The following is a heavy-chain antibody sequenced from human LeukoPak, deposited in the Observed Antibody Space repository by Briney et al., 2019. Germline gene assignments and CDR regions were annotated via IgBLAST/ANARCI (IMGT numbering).Heavy chain of an antibody. D-gene: IGHD6-13*01. CDR3: ARRIAAAALSYFDY. CDR1: GYTFTSYD. J-gene: IGHJ4*02. V-gene: IGHV1-2*02. Sequence: ASVKVSCKASGYTFTSYDINWVRQATGQGLEWMGWINPNSGGTNYAQKFQGRVTMTRDTSISTAYMELSRLRSDDTAVYYCARRIAAAALSYFDYWGQGTLVTVSS. CDR2: INPNSGGT.